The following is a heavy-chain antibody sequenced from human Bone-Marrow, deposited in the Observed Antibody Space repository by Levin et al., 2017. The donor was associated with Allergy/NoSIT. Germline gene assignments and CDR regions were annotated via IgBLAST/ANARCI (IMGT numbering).Heavy chain of an antibody. V-gene: IGHV3-33*01. D-gene: IGHD6-19*01. CDR1: GFTFSSYG. CDR2: IWYDGSNK. J-gene: IGHJ4*02. CDR3: ARAPPRTIAVAGHFDY. Sequence: GGSLRLSCAASGFTFSSYGMHWVRQAPGKGLEWVAVIWYDGSNKYYADSVKGRFTISRDNSKNTLYLQMNSLRAEDTAVYYCARAPPRTIAVAGHFDYWGQGTLVTVSS.